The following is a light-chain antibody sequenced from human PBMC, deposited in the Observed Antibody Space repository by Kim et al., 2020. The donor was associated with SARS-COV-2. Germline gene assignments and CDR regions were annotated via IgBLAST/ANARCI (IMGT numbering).Light chain of an antibody. CDR1: SGHSSYA. CDR3: QTWGTCLRV. CDR2: LNSDGSH. Sequence: VRPQSPSASASLGASVKLTCTLSSGHSSYAIAWHQQQPEKGPRYLMKLNSDGSHSKGDGIPDRFSGSNSGAERYLNISSLQSEDEADYSCQTWGTCLRVFGTGTKVTVL. J-gene: IGLJ1*01. V-gene: IGLV4-69*01.